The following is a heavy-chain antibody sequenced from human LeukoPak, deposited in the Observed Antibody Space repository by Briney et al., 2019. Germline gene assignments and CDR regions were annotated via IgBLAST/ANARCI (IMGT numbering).Heavy chain of an antibody. CDR3: ARFSSSPCCSFDY. CDR1: GFTFSNYW. Sequence: GGSLRLSCAASGFTFSNYWMSWVRQAPGKGLEWVDNIKQDGSDKYYVDSVKGRFTISRDNAKNSLYLQMNSLRAEDTAVYYCARFSSSPCCSFDYWGQGTLVTVSS. D-gene: IGHD6-6*01. CDR2: IKQDGSDK. J-gene: IGHJ4*02. V-gene: IGHV3-7*01.